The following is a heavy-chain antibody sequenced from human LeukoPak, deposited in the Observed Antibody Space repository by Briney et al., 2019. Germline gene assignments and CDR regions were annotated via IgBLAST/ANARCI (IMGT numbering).Heavy chain of an antibody. CDR1: GGSISTYY. CDR2: IYYSGST. J-gene: IGHJ4*02. CDR3: ARDVRGMVRGIHFDY. D-gene: IGHD3-10*01. V-gene: IGHV4-39*07. Sequence: SETLSLTCTISGGSISTYYWGWIRQPPGKGLEWIGSIYYSGSTYYNPSLKSRVTISVDTSKNQFSLKLSSVTAADTAVYYCARDVRGMVRGIHFDYWGQGTLVTVSS.